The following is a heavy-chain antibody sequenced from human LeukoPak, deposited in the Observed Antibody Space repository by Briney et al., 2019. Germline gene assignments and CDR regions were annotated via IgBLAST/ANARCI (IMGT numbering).Heavy chain of an antibody. J-gene: IGHJ4*02. D-gene: IGHD1-26*01. CDR2: IGAYNGNT. CDR1: GYTFTSYG. Sequence: ASVKVSCKASGYTFTSYGISWVRQAPGQGLEWMGWIGAYNGNTNYAQKLQGRVTMTTDTSTSTAYMELRSLRSDDTAVYYCAREFSRVGATKKEWNFDYWGQGTLVTVSS. CDR3: AREFSRVGATKKEWNFDY. V-gene: IGHV1-18*01.